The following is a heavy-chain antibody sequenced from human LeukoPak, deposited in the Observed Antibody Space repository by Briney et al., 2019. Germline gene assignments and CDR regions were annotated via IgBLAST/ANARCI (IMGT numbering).Heavy chain of an antibody. J-gene: IGHJ6*02. CDR1: GGSISDHY. CDR3: ARENYYDSSGYSEGMDV. V-gene: IGHV4-4*07. D-gene: IGHD3-22*01. CDR2: MYVSGTT. Sequence: VEPSETLSLTCTVSGGSISDHYLSWIRQPAGKGLEWIGRMYVSGTTSYNPSLRSRVSMSMDTSKNQFSLRLTSVTAADTAVYYCARENYYDSSGYSEGMDVWGQGTTVTVS.